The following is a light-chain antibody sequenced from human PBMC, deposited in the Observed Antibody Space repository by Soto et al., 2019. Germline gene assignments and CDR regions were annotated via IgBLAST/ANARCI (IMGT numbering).Light chain of an antibody. J-gene: IGLJ1*01. CDR1: SSDVGSYNR. CDR3: SSYTSSNTPYV. V-gene: IGLV2-18*02. CDR2: EVS. Sequence: QSVLTQPPSVSGSPGQSVTISCTGTSSDVGSYNRVSWYQQPPGTAPKLMIYEVSNRPSGVPDRFSGSKSGNTASLTISGLQAEDEADYYCSSYTSSNTPYVFGTGTKLTVL.